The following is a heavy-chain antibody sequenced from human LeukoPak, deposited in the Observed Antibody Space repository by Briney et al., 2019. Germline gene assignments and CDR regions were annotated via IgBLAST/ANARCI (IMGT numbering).Heavy chain of an antibody. CDR3: ASLRGYIDGYYFDY. D-gene: IGHD5-18*01. J-gene: IGHJ4*02. V-gene: IGHV4-59*01. Sequence: SETLSPTCTVSGGSISSYYWSWIRQPPGKGLEWIGYIYYSGSTNYNPSLKSRVTISVDTSKNQFSLKLSSVTAADTAVYYCASLRGYIDGYYFDYWGQGTLVTVSS. CDR1: GGSISSYY. CDR2: IYYSGST.